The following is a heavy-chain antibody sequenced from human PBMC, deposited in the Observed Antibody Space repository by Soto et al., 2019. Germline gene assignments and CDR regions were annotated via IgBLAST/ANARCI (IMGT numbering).Heavy chain of an antibody. CDR3: VKAVYLLDFDY. Sequence: PGGSLRLSCAASGFTFSSYAITWVRQAPGKGLEWVSTISVTGTTTYYADSVKGRFTISRDNSKNTLYLQMNSLRTEDTAVYYCVKAVYLLDFDYWGQGTLVTVSS. J-gene: IGHJ4*02. V-gene: IGHV3-23*01. CDR1: GFTFSSYA. CDR2: ISVTGTTT. D-gene: IGHD2-8*01.